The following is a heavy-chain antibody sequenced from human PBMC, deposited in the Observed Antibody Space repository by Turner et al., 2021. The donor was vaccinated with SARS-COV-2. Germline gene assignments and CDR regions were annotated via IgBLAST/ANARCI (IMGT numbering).Heavy chain of an antibody. J-gene: IGHJ4*02. CDR3: ARHYYDSSGFYYPDY. CDR2: ICYSGST. Sequence: QVQLQESGPGLVNPSETLSLTCTVSGVSISTDCWSWVRQSPEKGLEWIAYICYSGSTHYNPSLKSRVTISVDTSKNQFSLKLSSVTAADTAVYYCARHYYDSSGFYYPDYWGQGTLVTVSS. V-gene: IGHV4-59*08. CDR1: GVSISTDC. D-gene: IGHD3-22*01.